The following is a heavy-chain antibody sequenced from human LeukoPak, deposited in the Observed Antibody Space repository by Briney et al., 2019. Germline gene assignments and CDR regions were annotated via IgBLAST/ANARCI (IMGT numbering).Heavy chain of an antibody. V-gene: IGHV4-30-4*08. CDR1: GGSISSGDYY. Sequence: SQTLSLTCTVSGGSISSGDYYWSWISQPPGKGLEWIGYIYYSGSTYYNPSLKSRVTISVDTSKNQFSLKLSSVTAADTAVYYCAQGGDYSSSSVFDYWGQGTLVTVSS. CDR2: IYYSGST. D-gene: IGHD6-6*01. J-gene: IGHJ4*02. CDR3: AQGGDYSSSSVFDY.